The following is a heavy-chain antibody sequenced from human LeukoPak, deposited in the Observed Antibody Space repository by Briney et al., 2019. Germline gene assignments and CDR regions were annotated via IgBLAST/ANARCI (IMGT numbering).Heavy chain of an antibody. V-gene: IGHV4-4*02. CDR3: ARGGVVVVAALDY. D-gene: IGHD2-15*01. Sequence: SWVRQPPGKGLEWIGEIYHSGSTNYNPSLKSRVTISVDKSKNQFSLKLSSVTAADTAVYYCARGGVVVVAALDYWGQGTLVTVSS. J-gene: IGHJ4*02. CDR2: IYHSGST.